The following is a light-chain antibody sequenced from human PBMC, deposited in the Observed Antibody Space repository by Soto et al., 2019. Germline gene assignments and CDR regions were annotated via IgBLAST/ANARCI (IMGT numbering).Light chain of an antibody. Sequence: EIVMTQSPATLSVSPGERATLSRRASQSVSSNLAWYQQKPGQAPRFLIYGASTRATGIPARFSGSGAETDFTLTISSLQPEDFATYSCQQSYSTTWTFGQGTKVDIK. CDR2: GAS. V-gene: IGKV3-15*01. J-gene: IGKJ1*01. CDR1: QSVSSN. CDR3: QQSYSTTWT.